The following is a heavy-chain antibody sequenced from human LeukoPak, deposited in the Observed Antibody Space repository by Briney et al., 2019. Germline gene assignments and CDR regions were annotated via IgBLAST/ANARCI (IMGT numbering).Heavy chain of an antibody. CDR1: GFTFSSYA. V-gene: IGHV3-33*08. D-gene: IGHD3-10*01. J-gene: IGHJ4*02. Sequence: PGGSLRLSCAASGFTFSSYAMSWARQAPGKGLEWVAVIWYDGSNKYYADSVKGRFTISRDNSKNTLYLQMNSLRAEDTAVYYCARDAYYGSGSSFDYWGQGTLVTVSS. CDR3: ARDAYYGSGSSFDY. CDR2: IWYDGSNK.